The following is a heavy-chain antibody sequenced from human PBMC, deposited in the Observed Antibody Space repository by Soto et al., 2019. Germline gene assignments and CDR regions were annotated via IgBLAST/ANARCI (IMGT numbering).Heavy chain of an antibody. CDR2: ISSSSSTI. CDR3: ARNAEYYYYMDV. CDR1: GFTFSSYS. J-gene: IGHJ6*03. V-gene: IGHV3-48*01. Sequence: EVQLVESGGGLVQPGGSLRLSCAASGFTFSSYSMNWVRQAPGKGLEWVSYISSSSSTIYYADSVKGRFTISSDNAKNSLYLQMNSLRAEDTAVYYCARNAEYYYYMDVWGKGTTVTVSS. D-gene: IGHD2-8*01.